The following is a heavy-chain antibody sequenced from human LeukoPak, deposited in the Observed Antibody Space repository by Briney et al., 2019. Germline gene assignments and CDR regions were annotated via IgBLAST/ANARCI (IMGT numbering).Heavy chain of an antibody. D-gene: IGHD2-15*01. Sequence: GGSLRLSCAASGFTSSSYEMNWVRQAPGKGLEWVSYISSSGSTIYYADSVKGRFTISRDNAKNSLYLQMNSLRAEDAAVYYCAREIRYCSGSKCYLFDYWGQGTLVTVSS. CDR1: GFTSSSYE. J-gene: IGHJ4*02. CDR3: AREIRYCSGSKCYLFDY. V-gene: IGHV3-48*03. CDR2: ISSSGSTI.